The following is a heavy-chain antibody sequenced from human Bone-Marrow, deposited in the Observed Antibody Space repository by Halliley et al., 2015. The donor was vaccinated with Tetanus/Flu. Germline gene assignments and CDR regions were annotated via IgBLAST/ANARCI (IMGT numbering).Heavy chain of an antibody. CDR3: ARVTRFPDAFDI. CDR1: GGSFNSDY. CDR2: INHGGRS. V-gene: IGHV4-34*01. D-gene: IGHD4-17*01. J-gene: IGHJ3*02. Sequence: TLSLTCVVSGGSFNSDYWSWIRQSPGKGLEWIGEINHGGRSNYNPSLKSRVTISIDTSKNDFSLRLNSVTAADTAVYCCARVTRFPDAFDIWGQGTMVAVS.